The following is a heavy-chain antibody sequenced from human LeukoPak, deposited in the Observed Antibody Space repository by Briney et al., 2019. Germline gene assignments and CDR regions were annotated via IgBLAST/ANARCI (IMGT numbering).Heavy chain of an antibody. CDR3: ARAGLLWFGESRPFDY. V-gene: IGHV3-64*01. D-gene: IGHD3-10*01. Sequence: GGSLRLSCAASGFSFGSYVMHWVRQAPGKGLEYISAISSDGRSSYYANDVKGRFTISRDNSKNTLYLQMGSLRGEDMAVYYCARAGLLWFGESRPFDYWGQGTLVTVSS. J-gene: IGHJ4*02. CDR1: GFSFGSYV. CDR2: ISSDGRSS.